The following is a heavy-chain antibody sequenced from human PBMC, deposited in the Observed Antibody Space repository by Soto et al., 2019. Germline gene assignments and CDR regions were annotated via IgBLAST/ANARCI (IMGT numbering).Heavy chain of an antibody. CDR2: MYYSGST. D-gene: IGHD3-9*01. CDR1: GGSISSYY. Sequence: PSETLSLTCTVSGGSISSYYWSWIRQPPGKGLEWIGHMYYSGSTYYNPSLESRVTISADTSKNQFSLKLSSVTAADTAVYYCAREGETGILTGYASLFDPWGQGTLVTVSS. CDR3: AREGETGILTGYASLFDP. J-gene: IGHJ5*02. V-gene: IGHV4-59*12.